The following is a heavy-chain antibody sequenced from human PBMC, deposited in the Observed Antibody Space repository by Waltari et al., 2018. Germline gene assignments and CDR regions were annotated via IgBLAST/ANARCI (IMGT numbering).Heavy chain of an antibody. CDR2: MNPNSGNT. J-gene: IGHJ4*02. CDR3: ARVTSPRDSGYDYDYYFDY. V-gene: IGHV1-8*01. D-gene: IGHD5-12*01. CDR1: GYTFTSYD. Sequence: QVQLVQSGAEVKKPGASVKVSCKASGYTFTSYDINWVRQATGQGLEWMGWMNPNSGNTGYAQKFQGRVTMTRNTSISTAYMELSSLRSEDTAVYYCARVTSPRDSGYDYDYYFDYWGQGTLVTVSS.